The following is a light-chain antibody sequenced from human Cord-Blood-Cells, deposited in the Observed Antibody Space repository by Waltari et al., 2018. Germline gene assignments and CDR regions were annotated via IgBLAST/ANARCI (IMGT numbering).Light chain of an antibody. J-gene: IGKJ4*01. CDR3: QQRSNWLT. CDR2: DAS. V-gene: IGKV3-11*01. CDR1: QSVSSY. Sequence: EIVLPQSPATLSLSPGARATISRRAGQSVSSYLSWYQQKPGQAPRLLIYDASNRYTGIPARFSGSGSGTDFTLTISSLEPEDFAVYYCQQRSNWLTFGGGTKVEIK.